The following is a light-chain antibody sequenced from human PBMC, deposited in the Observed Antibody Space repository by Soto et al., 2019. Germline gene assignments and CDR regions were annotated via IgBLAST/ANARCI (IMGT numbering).Light chain of an antibody. CDR2: GAS. CDR1: QSVSRV. V-gene: IGKV3-20*01. J-gene: IGKJ2*01. Sequence: EIVLTQSPATLSLSPGERATLSCRASQSVSRVLAWYQQRPGQTPRLLIYGASSRATGIPDRFSGSGSGTDFTLTISRLEPEDFAVYYCQQYGSSPYTFGQGTKLEIK. CDR3: QQYGSSPYT.